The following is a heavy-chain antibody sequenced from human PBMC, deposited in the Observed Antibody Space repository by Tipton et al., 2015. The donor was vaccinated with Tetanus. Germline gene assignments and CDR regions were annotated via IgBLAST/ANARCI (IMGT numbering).Heavy chain of an antibody. CDR3: ARHLYGYWFDP. CDR2: LTYSGRT. CDR1: GGSMIGSGHY. V-gene: IGHV4-39*02. J-gene: IGHJ5*02. Sequence: LRLSCIVSGGSMIGSGHYGAWVRQSPGKGLEWIGSLTYSGRTYYSPSLKSRLTIDVDTSQNLFSLTLTSVTAADTAVYFCARHLYGYWFDPWGQGTLVTVSS. D-gene: IGHD2/OR15-2a*01.